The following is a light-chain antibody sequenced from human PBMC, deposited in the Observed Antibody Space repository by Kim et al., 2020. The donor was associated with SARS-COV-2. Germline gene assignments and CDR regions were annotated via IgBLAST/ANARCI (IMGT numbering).Light chain of an antibody. CDR1: QSVSNY. CDR3: QQRANWPPLT. CDR2: DAS. Sequence: FSPGERATLSCRASQSVSNYLAWYQQKPGQAPRLLVYDASTRATGIPARFSGNGSGTDFTLTISSLEPEDFAVYYCQQRANWPPLTFGGGTKLEIK. J-gene: IGKJ4*01. V-gene: IGKV3-11*01.